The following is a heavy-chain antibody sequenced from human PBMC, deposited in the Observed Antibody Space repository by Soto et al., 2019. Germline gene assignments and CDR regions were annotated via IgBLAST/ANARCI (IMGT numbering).Heavy chain of an antibody. CDR3: ARDIASRRFDY. CDR1: GFTFRNHG. CDR2: IWYDGSDK. D-gene: IGHD6-6*01. Sequence: PGGSLRLSCEAPGFTFRNHGMHWVRQAPGKGLEWVAVIWYDGSDKYYADSVKGRFTISRDNSKNTLYLEMNSLRAEDTAVYYCARDIASRRFDYLGQGVRVTVSS. J-gene: IGHJ4*02. V-gene: IGHV3-33*01.